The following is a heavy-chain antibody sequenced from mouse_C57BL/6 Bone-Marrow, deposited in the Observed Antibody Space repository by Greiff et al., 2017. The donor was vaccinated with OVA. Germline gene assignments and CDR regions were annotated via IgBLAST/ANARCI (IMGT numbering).Heavy chain of an antibody. V-gene: IGHV5-6*01. Sequence: EVQGVESGGDLVKPGGSLKLSCAASGFTFSSYGMSWVRQTPDKRLEWVATISSGGSYTYYPDSVKGRFTISGDHANNTQYLQMRSVKAEDTAMYYCARQGYYSWLAYWGQGTMVTGSA. J-gene: IGHJ3*01. CDR1: GFTFSSYG. CDR2: ISSGGSYT. CDR3: ARQGYYSWLAY. D-gene: IGHD1-1*02.